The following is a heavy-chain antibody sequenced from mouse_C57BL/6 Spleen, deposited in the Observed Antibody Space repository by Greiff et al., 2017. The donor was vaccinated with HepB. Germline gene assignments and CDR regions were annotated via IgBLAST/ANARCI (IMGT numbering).Heavy chain of an antibody. CDR1: GFTFSDYG. V-gene: IGHV5-17*01. CDR3: ARLYYDYDKAY. J-gene: IGHJ3*01. CDR2: ISSGSSTI. D-gene: IGHD2-4*01. Sequence: DVKLVESGGGLVKPGGSLKLSCAASGFTFSDYGMHWVRQAPEKGLEWVAYISSGSSTIYYADTVKGRFTISRDNAKNTLFLQMTSLRSEDTAMYYCARLYYDYDKAYWGQGTLVTVSA.